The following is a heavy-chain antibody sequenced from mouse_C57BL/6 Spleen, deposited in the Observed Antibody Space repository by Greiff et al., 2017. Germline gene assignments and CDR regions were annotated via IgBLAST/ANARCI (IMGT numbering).Heavy chain of an antibody. J-gene: IGHJ4*01. D-gene: IGHD1-1*01. CDR3: AREDTGAMDY. V-gene: IGHV1-64*01. CDR2: IHPNSGST. CDR1: GYTFTSYW. Sequence: QVQLKESGAELVKPGASVKLSCKASGYTFTSYWMHWVKQRPGQGLEWIGMIHPNSGSTNYNEKFKSKATLTVDKSSSTAYMQLSSLTSEDSAVYYCAREDTGAMDYWGQGTSVTVSS.